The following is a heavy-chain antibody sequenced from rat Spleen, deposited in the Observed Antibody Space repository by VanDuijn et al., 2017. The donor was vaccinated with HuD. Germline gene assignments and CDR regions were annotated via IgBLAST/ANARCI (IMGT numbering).Heavy chain of an antibody. D-gene: IGHD4-3*01. Sequence: EVQLVESGGGLVQPGNSLKLSCVVSGFTFSDYAMAWVRQSPKKGLEWVATIIYDGSSTYYRDSVKGRFTTSRDNAKSTLYLQMDSLRSEDTATYYCATDRGGYWGQGVMVTVSS. CDR1: GFTFSDYA. CDR2: IIYDGSST. J-gene: IGHJ2*01. V-gene: IGHV5S10*01. CDR3: ATDRGGY.